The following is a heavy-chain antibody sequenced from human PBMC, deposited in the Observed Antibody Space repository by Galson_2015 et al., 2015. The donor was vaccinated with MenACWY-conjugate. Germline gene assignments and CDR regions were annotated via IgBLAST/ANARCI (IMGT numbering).Heavy chain of an antibody. V-gene: IGHV3-7*03. J-gene: IGHJ4*02. CDR2: IKQDGSEK. CDR3: AREYKGSEQWLFAFDY. Sequence: SLRLSCAASGFTFSSYWTSWVRQAPGKGLEWVANIKQDGSEKYYVDSVKGRFTISRDNAKNSLYLQMNSLRAEDTAVYYCAREYKGSEQWLFAFDYWGQGTLVTVSS. CDR1: GFTFSSYW. D-gene: IGHD6-19*01.